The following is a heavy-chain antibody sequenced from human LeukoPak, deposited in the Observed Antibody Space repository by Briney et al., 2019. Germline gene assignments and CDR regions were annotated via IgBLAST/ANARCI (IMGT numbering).Heavy chain of an antibody. D-gene: IGHD6-19*01. V-gene: IGHV3-21*04. CDR1: GFTFSSYE. Sequence: GGSLRLSCAASGFTFSSYEMNWVRQAPGKGLEWVSSISSSSSYIYYADSVKGRFTISRDNAKNTLYLQMNSLRAEDTAVYYCARRSGIAVAGAFDYWGQGTLVTVSS. CDR2: ISSSSSYI. J-gene: IGHJ4*02. CDR3: ARRSGIAVAGAFDY.